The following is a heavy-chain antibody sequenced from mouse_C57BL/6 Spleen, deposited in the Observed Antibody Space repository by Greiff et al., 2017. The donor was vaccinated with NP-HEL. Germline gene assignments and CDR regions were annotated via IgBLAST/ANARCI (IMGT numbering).Heavy chain of an antibody. D-gene: IGHD1-1*01. CDR2: SEPSDSYT. CDR3: ARYYGSTPFAY. Sequence: QVQLQQSGAELVMPGASVKLSCKASGYTFTSYWMHWVKQRPGQGLEWIGESEPSDSYTNYNQKFKGKSTLTVDKSSSTAYMQLSSLTSEDSSVYYCARYYGSTPFAYWGQGTLVTVSA. V-gene: IGHV1-69*01. J-gene: IGHJ3*01. CDR1: GYTFTSYW.